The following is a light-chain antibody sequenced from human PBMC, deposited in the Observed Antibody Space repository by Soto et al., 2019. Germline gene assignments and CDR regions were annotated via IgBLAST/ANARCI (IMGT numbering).Light chain of an antibody. CDR1: QSVSGTY. J-gene: IGKJ4*01. CDR3: QQYGASQLI. CDR2: GAS. Sequence: EIVLTQSPGTLSLSPGERATLSCRASQSVSGTYLAWYQQRPGQAPRLLIYGASSRATGIPDRFSGSRSGTDFTLPISRLQPEDFAVYYCQQYGASQLILGGGTKVEIK. V-gene: IGKV3-20*01.